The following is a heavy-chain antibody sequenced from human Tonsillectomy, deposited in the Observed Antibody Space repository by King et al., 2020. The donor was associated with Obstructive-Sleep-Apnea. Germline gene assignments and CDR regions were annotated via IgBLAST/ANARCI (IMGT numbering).Heavy chain of an antibody. D-gene: IGHD3-22*01. V-gene: IGHV3-30*04. CDR1: GFSFSNYA. Sequence: VQLVESGGGVVQPGRSLGLSCAASGFSFSNYAMHWVRQAPGKGLEWVAVISYDGNHKYYADSVKGRFTISRDNSKNTLYLQVNSLRAEDTAVYYCARLVSTPNPPFDPWGQGTLVTVSS. CDR2: ISYDGNHK. J-gene: IGHJ5*02. CDR3: ARLVSTPNPPFDP.